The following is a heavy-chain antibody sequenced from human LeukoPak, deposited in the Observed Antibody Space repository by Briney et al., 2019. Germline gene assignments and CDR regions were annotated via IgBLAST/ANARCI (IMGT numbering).Heavy chain of an antibody. CDR3: TASDHLYCSSSSCHFDY. CDR2: IQSKTYGEGT. V-gene: IGHV3-49*04. J-gene: IGHJ4*02. CDR1: GFKFSDKA. D-gene: IGHD2-2*01. Sequence: GRSLRLSCAGTGFKFSDKAMRWVRQAPGKGLEWVSFIQSKTYGEGTMYAASVRGRFTISRDDSRSTAYLQMNSLKTEDTAVYYCTASDHLYCSSSSCHFDYWGQGTLVTVAS.